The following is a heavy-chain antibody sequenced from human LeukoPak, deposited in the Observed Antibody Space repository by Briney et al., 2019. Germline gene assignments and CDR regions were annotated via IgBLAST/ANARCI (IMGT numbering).Heavy chain of an antibody. V-gene: IGHV1-69*05. J-gene: IGHJ3*02. CDR1: GGTFSSYA. CDR3: ASGGGAAAGSDDASDI. D-gene: IGHD6-13*01. Sequence: GASVKVSCKASGGTFSSYAISWVRQSPGQGLEWMGGIIPIFGTANYAQKFQGRVTITTDESTSTAYMELSSLRSEDTAVYYCASGGGAAAGSDDASDIWGQGTMVTVSS. CDR2: IIPIFGTA.